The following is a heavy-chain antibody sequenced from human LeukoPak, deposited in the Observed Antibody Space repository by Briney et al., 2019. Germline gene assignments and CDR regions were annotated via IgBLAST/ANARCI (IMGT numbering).Heavy chain of an antibody. CDR1: GFTFSSYS. J-gene: IGHJ4*02. CDR2: ITSGSTTI. D-gene: IGHD2-21*01. V-gene: IGHV3-48*02. CDR3: ARLAGLAFDY. Sequence: GGSLRLSCAVSGFTFSSYSMNWVRQAPGKGLEWVSYITSGSTTIYYADSVKGRFTISRDNAKNSLYLQMNSLKDEDTAVYYCARLAGLAFDYWGQGTLVTVSS.